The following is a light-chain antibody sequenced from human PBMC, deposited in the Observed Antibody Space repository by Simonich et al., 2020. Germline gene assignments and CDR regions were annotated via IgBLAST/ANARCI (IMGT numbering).Light chain of an antibody. CDR3: QQYNNWPRT. CDR1: QSVSSY. CDR2: EAS. V-gene: IGKV3-11*01. J-gene: IGKJ1*01. Sequence: EIVLTQSPATLSLSPGKRATLSCRASQSVSSYLAWYQQKPGQAPRLRIYEASNRAPGIPARFSGSGYGTDFTLTISSLEPEDFAVYYCQQYNNWPRTFGQGTKVEIK.